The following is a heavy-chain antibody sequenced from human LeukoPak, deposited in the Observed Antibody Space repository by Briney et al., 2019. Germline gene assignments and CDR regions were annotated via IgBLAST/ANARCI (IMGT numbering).Heavy chain of an antibody. CDR3: ARESIMRVGRQSDAFDI. D-gene: IGHD3-22*01. CDR2: IKSDGSSI. V-gene: IGHV3-74*01. CDR1: GFTFSTHW. Sequence: PGGSLRLSCAASGFTFSTHWMHWVRQVPGKGLVWVSRIKSDGSSISYADSVKGRFTISRDNAKNTLHLQMNSLRVEDTAVYYCARESIMRVGRQSDAFDIWGQGIMVTVSS. J-gene: IGHJ3*02.